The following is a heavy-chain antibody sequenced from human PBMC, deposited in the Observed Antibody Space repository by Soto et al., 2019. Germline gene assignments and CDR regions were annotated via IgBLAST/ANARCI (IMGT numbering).Heavy chain of an antibody. J-gene: IGHJ6*02. CDR2: IRSKANSYAT. Sequence: GGSLRLSCAASGFTFSGSAMHWVRQASGKGLEWVGRIRSKANSYATAYAASVKGRFTISRDDSKNTAYLQMNSLKTEDTAVYYCTRIRYYDSSGYLLYYGMDVWGQGTTVTVSS. CDR1: GFTFSGSA. CDR3: TRIRYYDSSGYLLYYGMDV. V-gene: IGHV3-73*01. D-gene: IGHD3-22*01.